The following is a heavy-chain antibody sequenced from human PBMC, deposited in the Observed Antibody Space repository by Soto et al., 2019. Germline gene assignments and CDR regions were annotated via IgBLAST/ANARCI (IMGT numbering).Heavy chain of an antibody. CDR2: INPFDGSR. V-gene: IGHV1-46*03. CDR1: GYIFTSYY. J-gene: IGHJ4*01. D-gene: IGHD3-10*01. CDR3: SRVDPGETSPFDH. Sequence: ASVKLSCKACGYIFTSYYIHWVRQAPGQGLEWMGWINPFDGSRMFAQSFQGRVTMTRDTSTSTVYMEVSSLRSEDTAVYYCSRVDPGETSPFDHWG.